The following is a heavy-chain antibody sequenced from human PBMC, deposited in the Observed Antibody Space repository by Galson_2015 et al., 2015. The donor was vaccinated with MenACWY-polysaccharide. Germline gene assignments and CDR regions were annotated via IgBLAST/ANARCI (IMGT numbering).Heavy chain of an antibody. CDR2: ISYDGIHK. J-gene: IGHJ4*02. CDR1: GFTFTASG. Sequence: SLRLSCAASGFTFTASGMHWVRQDPGKGLEWVAVISYDGIHKHYTNSVRGRFTISRDNSKNTLYLQINSLRAEDTAVYYCATVTGDYARGSLDNWGQGTLVTVSS. CDR3: ATVTGDYARGSLDN. D-gene: IGHD4-17*01. V-gene: IGHV3-30*03.